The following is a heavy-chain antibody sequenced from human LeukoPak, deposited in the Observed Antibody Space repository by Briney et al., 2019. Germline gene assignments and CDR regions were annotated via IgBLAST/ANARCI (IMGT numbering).Heavy chain of an antibody. Sequence: TGGSLRLSCAASGFTFSDYYMSWIRQAPGKGLEWVSYISSSGSTIYYADSVKGRFTISRDNSKNTLYLQMNSLRAEDTAVYYCAKGVRVVGPDSGYYYYMDVWGKGTTVTISS. J-gene: IGHJ6*03. CDR2: ISSSGSTI. CDR1: GFTFSDYY. V-gene: IGHV3-11*04. D-gene: IGHD2-15*01. CDR3: AKGVRVVGPDSGYYYYMDV.